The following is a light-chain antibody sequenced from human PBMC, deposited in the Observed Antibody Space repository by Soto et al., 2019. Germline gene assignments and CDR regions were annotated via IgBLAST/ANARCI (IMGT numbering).Light chain of an antibody. V-gene: IGKV3-20*01. CDR2: DAS. CDR3: QKYGGSPIN. J-gene: IGKJ5*01. CDR1: QSVRTY. Sequence: EIVLTQSPVTLSLSPGERATLSCRASQSVRTYLAWYQVKPGQAPRLLIYDASRRATGIPDRFSGSGSGTDFTLTIARLEPEDFAVYYCQKYGGSPINFGLGKRREIK.